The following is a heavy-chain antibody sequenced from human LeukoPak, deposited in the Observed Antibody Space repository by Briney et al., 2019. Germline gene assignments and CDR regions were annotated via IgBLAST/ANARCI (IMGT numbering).Heavy chain of an antibody. CDR1: GFTFSSYW. CDR3: ARDKVVGATHFDY. J-gene: IGHJ4*02. V-gene: IGHV3-7*01. Sequence: GGSLRLSCAASGFTFSSYWMSWVRQAPGKGLEWVANIKQDEGEIYYVDSVKGRFTISRDNAKNSLSLQMNSLRAEDTAVCYCARDKVVGATHFDYWGQGTLVTVSS. D-gene: IGHD1-26*01. CDR2: IKQDEGEI.